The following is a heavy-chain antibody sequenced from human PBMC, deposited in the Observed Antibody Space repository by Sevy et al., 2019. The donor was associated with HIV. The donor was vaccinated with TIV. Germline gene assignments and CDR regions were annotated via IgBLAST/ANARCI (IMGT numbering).Heavy chain of an antibody. CDR3: ARLRNYYGSGSLNAFDI. D-gene: IGHD3-10*01. J-gene: IGHJ3*02. CDR1: GFTFSSYA. V-gene: IGHV3-23*01. CDR2: ISGSGGST. Sequence: GGSLRLSCAASGFTFSSYAMSWVRQAPGKGLEWVSGISGSGGSTYYADSVKGQFTISRDNSKNTLYLQMNSLRAEDTAVYYCARLRNYYGSGSLNAFDIWGQGTMVTVSS.